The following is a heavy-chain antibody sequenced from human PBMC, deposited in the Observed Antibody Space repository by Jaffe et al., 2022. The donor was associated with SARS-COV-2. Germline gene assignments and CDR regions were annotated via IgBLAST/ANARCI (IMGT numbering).Heavy chain of an antibody. J-gene: IGHJ4*02. V-gene: IGHV3-53*01. Sequence: EVQLVESGGGLIQPGGSLRLSCAASGFTVSSNYMSWVRQAPGKGLEWVSVIYSDVSTYYADSVKGRFTISRDDSKDTLYLQMSSLRAEDTAVYYCARTKDVDISLNLFYFDYWGQGTLVTVSS. CDR2: IYSDVST. D-gene: IGHD1-1*01. CDR1: GFTVSSNY. CDR3: ARTKDVDISLNLFYFDY.